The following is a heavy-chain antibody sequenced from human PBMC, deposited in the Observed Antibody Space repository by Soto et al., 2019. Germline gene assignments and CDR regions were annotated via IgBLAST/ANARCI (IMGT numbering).Heavy chain of an antibody. Sequence: QVQLQESGPGLVKPSQTLSLTCTVSGGSISSGDYYWSWIRQHPGKGLEWIGTIYFSGTTYYNPSLKSRVTISVDTSKSQFSLKLSSVTAADTVVYYCARRDRSGFSYWLDTWGQGTLVTVSS. CDR3: ARRDRSGFSYWLDT. D-gene: IGHD3-22*01. V-gene: IGHV4-31*03. CDR2: IYFSGTT. CDR1: GGSISSGDYY. J-gene: IGHJ5*02.